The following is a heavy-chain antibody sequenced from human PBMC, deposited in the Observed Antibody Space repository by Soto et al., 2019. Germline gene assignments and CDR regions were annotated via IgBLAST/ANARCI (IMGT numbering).Heavy chain of an antibody. D-gene: IGHD1-1*01. CDR1: GYSFTSYW. V-gene: IGHV5-51*01. J-gene: IGHJ4*02. Sequence: GDPVKISCEGSGYSFTSYWMGWVRQVPGQGLALMGIIYPGDSDTGYSTAFQSRVTNSAYKSIITAYLQWSSLTASYPALYCCATPQRPPRGTTQLERIDYWGQGTLVTVSS. CDR3: ATPQRPPRGTTQLERIDY. CDR2: IYPGDSDT.